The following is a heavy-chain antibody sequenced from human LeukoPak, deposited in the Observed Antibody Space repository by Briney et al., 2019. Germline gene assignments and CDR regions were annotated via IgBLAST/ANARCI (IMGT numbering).Heavy chain of an antibody. CDR1: GFTFGNYG. J-gene: IGHJ4*02. V-gene: IGHV3-30*02. Sequence: GGSLRLSCAASGFTFGNYGMHWVRQAPGKGLEWVAFIRYDGSEKYYADSVKGRFTISRDNSKNTLYLQMNSLRPEDTAVYFCSGSYSYWGQGTLVTVSS. CDR2: IRYDGSEK. CDR3: SGSYSY. D-gene: IGHD1-26*01.